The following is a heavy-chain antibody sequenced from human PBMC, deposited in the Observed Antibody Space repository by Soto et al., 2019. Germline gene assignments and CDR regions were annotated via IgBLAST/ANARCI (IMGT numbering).Heavy chain of an antibody. CDR1: GFTFDDNA. Sequence: GGPLRLSGTVSGFTFDDNAMHWVRQAPEKGLEWVSGINWKSDIGYADSVKGRFTISRDNSKNSLYLQMNSLRAEDTALYYCAKDMGYSSSSPPPYYYYYGMDVWGQGTTVTVSS. CDR2: INWKSDI. J-gene: IGHJ6*02. V-gene: IGHV3-9*01. D-gene: IGHD6-6*01. CDR3: AKDMGYSSSSPPPYYYYYGMDV.